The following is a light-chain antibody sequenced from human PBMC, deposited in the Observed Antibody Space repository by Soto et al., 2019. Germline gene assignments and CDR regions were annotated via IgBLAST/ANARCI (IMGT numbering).Light chain of an antibody. J-gene: IGKJ3*01. V-gene: IGKV3-20*01. CDR2: GAS. Sequence: EIALTQSPGTLSLSPVERATLSCRASQIVSANDLAWYQQKPGQSPRLLIFGASSRATGIPDRFSGSGSGTDLTLTISRVEPEDFAVYYCQQYGSSPFTFGPGTKVDI. CDR1: QIVSAND. CDR3: QQYGSSPFT.